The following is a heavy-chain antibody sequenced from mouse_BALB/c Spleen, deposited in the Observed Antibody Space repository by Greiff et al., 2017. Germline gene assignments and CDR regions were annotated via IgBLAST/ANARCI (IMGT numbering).Heavy chain of an antibody. D-gene: IGHD1-2*01. CDR1: GYTFTSYW. V-gene: IGHV1-55*01. J-gene: IGHJ1*01. CDR2: IYPGSGST. Sequence: QVQLQQPGAELVKPGASVKLSCKASGYTFTSYWMHWVKQRPGQGLEWIGNIYPGSGSTNYDEKFKSKATLTVDTSSSTAYMQLSSLTSEDSAVYYCTRKDYGHWYFDVWGAGTTVTVSS. CDR3: TRKDYGHWYFDV.